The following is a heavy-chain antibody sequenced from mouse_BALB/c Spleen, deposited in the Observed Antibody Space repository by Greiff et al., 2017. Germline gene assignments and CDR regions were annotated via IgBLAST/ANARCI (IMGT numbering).Heavy chain of an antibody. J-gene: IGHJ4*01. D-gene: IGHD2-10*02. V-gene: IGHV1-80*01. CDR3: ARGQYGNYEGDY. CDR1: GYAFSSYW. Sequence: QVQLQQSGAELVRPGSSVKISCKASGYAFSSYWMNWVKQRPGQGLEWIGQIYPGDGDTNYNGKFKGKATLTADKSSSTAYMQLSSLTSEDSAVYFCARGQYGNYEGDYWGQGTSVTVSS. CDR2: IYPGDGDT.